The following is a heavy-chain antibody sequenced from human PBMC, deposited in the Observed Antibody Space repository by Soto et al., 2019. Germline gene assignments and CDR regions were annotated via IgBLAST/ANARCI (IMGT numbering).Heavy chain of an antibody. CDR1: GFTFSDYY. D-gene: IGHD6-6*01. CDR3: ARTSEYSSSSGVGY. V-gene: IGHV3-11*06. Sequence: QVQLVESGGGLVKPGGSLRLSCAASGFTFSDYYMSWIRQAPGKGLEWVSYISSSSSYTNYADSVKGRFTISRDNAKNSLYLQMNSLRAEDTAVYYSARTSEYSSSSGVGYWGQGTLVTVSS. CDR2: ISSSSSYT. J-gene: IGHJ4*02.